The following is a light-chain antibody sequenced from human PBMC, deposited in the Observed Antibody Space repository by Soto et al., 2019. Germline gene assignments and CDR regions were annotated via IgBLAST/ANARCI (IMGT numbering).Light chain of an antibody. Sequence: DIQMTQSPSTLSASVGGRVTITCRASQSVSTWVAWYQQKPGKAPKLLIYDVSSLEAGAPSRFSGSGSGTAFTFAISSLQPDDVATYYCQQYDSHPLTFGQGTKVDIK. V-gene: IGKV1-5*01. CDR1: QSVSTW. J-gene: IGKJ1*01. CDR2: DVS. CDR3: QQYDSHPLT.